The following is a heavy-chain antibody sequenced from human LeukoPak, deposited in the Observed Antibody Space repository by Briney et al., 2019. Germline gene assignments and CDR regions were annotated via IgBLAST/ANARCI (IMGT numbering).Heavy chain of an antibody. CDR2: IYYSGGT. CDR1: GGSVISHY. D-gene: IGHD3-16*01. CDR3: ARFTPQGYGWGGYNRFDP. Sequence: SETLSLTCTVSGGSVISHYWSWIRQTPGKGLEWIAYIYYSGGTDYNPSLKSRVTISVDTPRNQFSLNLTSVPAADTAVYYCARFTPQGYGWGGYNRFDPWGQGTLVTVSS. J-gene: IGHJ5*02. V-gene: IGHV4-59*02.